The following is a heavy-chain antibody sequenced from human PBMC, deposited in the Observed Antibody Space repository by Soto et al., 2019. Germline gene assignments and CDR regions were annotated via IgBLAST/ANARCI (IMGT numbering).Heavy chain of an antibody. V-gene: IGHV3-23*01. Sequence: GGSLRLSCAASGFTFSSYSMTWVRKAPRTGLEWVAHITASQGTTSYADPVKGRFTISRDTSRNTLYLQMNSLRAEDTALNYCANCMLAYWNSEVHHIWGHGNIVT. D-gene: IGHD2-8*01. J-gene: IGHJ3*02. CDR2: ITASQGTT. CDR1: GFTFSSYS. CDR3: ANCMLAYWNSEVHHI.